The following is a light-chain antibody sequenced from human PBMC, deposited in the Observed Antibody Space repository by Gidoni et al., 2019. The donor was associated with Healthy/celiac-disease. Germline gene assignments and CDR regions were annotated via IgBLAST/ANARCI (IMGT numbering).Light chain of an antibody. CDR3: SSYTSSSTPRVV. CDR1: SSDVGGYNY. Sequence: QSALTQPASVSRSPGQSITISCTGTSSDVGGYNYVSWYQQHPGKAPKLMIYDVSNRPSGVSNRFSGSKSGNTASLTISGLQAEDEADYYCSSYTSSSTPRVVFGGGTKLTVL. J-gene: IGLJ2*01. V-gene: IGLV2-14*03. CDR2: DVS.